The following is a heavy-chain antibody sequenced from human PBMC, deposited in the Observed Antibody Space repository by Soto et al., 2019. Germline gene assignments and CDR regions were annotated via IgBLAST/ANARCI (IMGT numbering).Heavy chain of an antibody. J-gene: IGHJ4*02. CDR2: IGPASGDT. CDR1: GYTFTGHY. D-gene: IGHD3-10*01. CDR3: GRGRSGQLVVFY. Sequence: ASVKVSCKASGYTFTGHYIHWVRQAPGQGPEWMGEIGPASGDTRYAQKFQGRVTMTRDTSITTVYMELNNLSPDDTTVYYCGRGRSGQLVVFYWGQGTPVTVSS. V-gene: IGHV1-2*02.